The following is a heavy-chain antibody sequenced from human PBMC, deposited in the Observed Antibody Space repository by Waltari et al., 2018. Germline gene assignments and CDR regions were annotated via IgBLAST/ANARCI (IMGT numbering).Heavy chain of an antibody. CDR3: ARHLHY. V-gene: IGHV3-74*01. Sequence: EEQLVESGGGLVQPGGSLRLSCVASGSIFSNYWMHWVRKVPGKGLVWVSRISEDGSVANYADSVQGRFTVSRDNARNTLYLQMDSLRVEDTAVYYCARHLHYWGQGTLVTVSS. J-gene: IGHJ4*02. CDR1: GSIFSNYW. CDR2: ISEDGSVA.